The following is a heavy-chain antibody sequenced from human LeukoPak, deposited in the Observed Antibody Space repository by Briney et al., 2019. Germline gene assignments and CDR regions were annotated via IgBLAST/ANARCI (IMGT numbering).Heavy chain of an antibody. D-gene: IGHD6-6*01. CDR3: ARSVPSSGPDY. CDR2: IYYSGST. V-gene: IGHV4-39*01. J-gene: IGHJ4*02. Sequence: SETLSLTCTVSGGSISSSSYYWGWIRQPPGKGLEWIGSIYYSGSTYYNPSLKSRVTISVDTSKNQFSLKLSSVTAADTAVYYCARSVPSSGPDYWGQGTLVTASS. CDR1: GGSISSSSYY.